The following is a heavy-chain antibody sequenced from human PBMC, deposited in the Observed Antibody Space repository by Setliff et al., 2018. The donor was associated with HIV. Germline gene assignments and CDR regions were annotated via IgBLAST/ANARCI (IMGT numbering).Heavy chain of an antibody. Sequence: SETLSLTCAVHGGSFSDYYWTWIRQPPGKGLEWIGEIKHSGSTNYNPSLKSRVTISVDTAKNQFSLNLTSVAAADTAVYYCARDSGGYNYGFAVGSFDYWGQGALVTVSS. J-gene: IGHJ4*02. CDR1: GGSFSDYY. D-gene: IGHD5-18*01. CDR3: ARDSGGYNYGFAVGSFDY. CDR2: IKHSGST. V-gene: IGHV4-34*01.